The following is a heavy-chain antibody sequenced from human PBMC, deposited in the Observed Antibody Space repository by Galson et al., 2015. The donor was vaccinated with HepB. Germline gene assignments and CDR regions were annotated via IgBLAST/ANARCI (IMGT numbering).Heavy chain of an antibody. J-gene: IGHJ6*02. V-gene: IGHV5-51*01. CDR2: IYPGDSDT. Sequence: QSGAEVKKPGESLKISCKGSGYSFTSYWIGWVRQMPGKGLEWMGIIYPGDSDTRYSPSFQGQVTISADKSISTAYLQWSSLKASDTAMYYCASQDSPKLIQRYYYYGMDVWGQGTTVTVSS. CDR1: GYSFTSYW. CDR3: ASQDSPKLIQRYYYYGMDV. D-gene: IGHD5-18*01.